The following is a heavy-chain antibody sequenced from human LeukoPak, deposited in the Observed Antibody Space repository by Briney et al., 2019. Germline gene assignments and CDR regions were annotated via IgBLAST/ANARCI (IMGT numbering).Heavy chain of an antibody. J-gene: IGHJ3*02. CDR1: GYSFTSYW. D-gene: IGHD3-22*01. V-gene: IGHV5-51*01. CDR3: ARLRYYDSSGYAYAFDI. CDR2: IYPGDSDT. Sequence: GEYLKISCKGSGYSFTSYWIGWVRQMPGKGLEWMGIIYPGDSDTRYSPSFQGQFTLSAHKSIRTAYLPWTILKSSATAMYQCARLRYYDSSGYAYAFDIWGQGTMVTVSS.